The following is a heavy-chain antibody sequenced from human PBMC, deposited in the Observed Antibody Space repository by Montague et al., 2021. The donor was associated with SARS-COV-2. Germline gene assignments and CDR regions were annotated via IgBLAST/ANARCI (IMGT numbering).Heavy chain of an antibody. D-gene: IGHD1-26*01. CDR1: GGSFSGYS. CDR2: VLSSGST. J-gene: IGHJ4*02. Sequence: SETLSLTCAVYGGSFSGYSWSWIRQPPGKGLEWIGNVLSSGSTFYNPSLRSRVTMSEDMSKNQFSLKLMSVTAADTAVYYCARSTVGTSDFDYWGQGTLVTVSS. CDR3: ARSTVGTSDFDY. V-gene: IGHV4-34*12.